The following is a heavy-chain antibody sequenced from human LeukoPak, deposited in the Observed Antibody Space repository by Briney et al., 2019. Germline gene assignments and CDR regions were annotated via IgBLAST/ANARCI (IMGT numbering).Heavy chain of an antibody. CDR3: ARGLRLGELSSSTYYFDY. J-gene: IGHJ4*02. D-gene: IGHD3-16*02. CDR2: IYTSGST. CDR1: GGSISSYY. V-gene: IGHV4-4*07. Sequence: SETLSLTCTVSGGSISSYYWSWIRQPAGKGREWIGRIYTSGSTNYNPSLKSRVTMSVDTSKNQFSLKLSSVTAADTAVYYCARGLRLGELSSSTYYFDYWGQGTLVTVSS.